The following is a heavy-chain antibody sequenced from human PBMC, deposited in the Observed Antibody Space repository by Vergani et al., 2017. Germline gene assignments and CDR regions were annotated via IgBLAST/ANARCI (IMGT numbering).Heavy chain of an antibody. CDR2: INHSGST. J-gene: IGHJ4*02. CDR1: GGSFSGYY. V-gene: IGHV4-34*01. D-gene: IGHD6-19*01. Sequence: QVQLQQWGAGLLKPSETLSLTCAVYGGSFSGYYWSWIRQPPGKGLEWIGEINHSGSTNYNPSLKSRVTRSVDTSKNQFSLKVSSVIAADTAVYYCARGAVAGSFDYWGQGTLVTVSS. CDR3: ARGAVAGSFDY.